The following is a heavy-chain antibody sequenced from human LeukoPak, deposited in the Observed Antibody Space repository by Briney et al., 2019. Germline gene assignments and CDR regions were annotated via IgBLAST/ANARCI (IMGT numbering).Heavy chain of an antibody. Sequence: SVKVSCKASGGTFSGYAISWVRQAPGQGLEWMGGIIPIFGTANYAQKFQGRVTITADESTSTAYMELGSLRSEDTAVYYCASPRYPSYDILTGLIFDYWGQGTLVTVSS. J-gene: IGHJ4*02. V-gene: IGHV1-69*13. D-gene: IGHD3-9*01. CDR3: ASPRYPSYDILTGLIFDY. CDR1: GGTFSGYA. CDR2: IIPIFGTA.